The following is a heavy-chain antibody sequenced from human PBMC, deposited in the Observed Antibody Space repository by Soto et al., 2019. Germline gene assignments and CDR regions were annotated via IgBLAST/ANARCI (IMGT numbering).Heavy chain of an antibody. CDR3: ARQSYSGSYFDY. J-gene: IGHJ4*02. D-gene: IGHD1-26*01. CDR2: IYYSGST. V-gene: IGHV4-59*08. CDR1: GGSISSYY. Sequence: SETLSLTCTVSGGSISSYYWSWIRQPPGKGLEWIGYIYYSGSTNYNPSLKSRVTISVDTSKNQFSLKLSSVTAADTAVYYCARQSYSGSYFDYWGQGTLVTVSS.